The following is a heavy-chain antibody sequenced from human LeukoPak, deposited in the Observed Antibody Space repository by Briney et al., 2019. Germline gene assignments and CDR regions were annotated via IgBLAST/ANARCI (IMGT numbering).Heavy chain of an antibody. V-gene: IGHV4-30-4*08. D-gene: IGHD2-2*01. CDR3: ARVVPAATLDY. J-gene: IGHJ4*02. CDR2: IYYSGST. CDR1: GVTFSSYA. Sequence: LRLSCAASGVTFSSYAMSWIRQPPGKGLEWIGYIYYSGSTYYNPSLKSRVTISVDTSKNQFSLKLSSVTAADTAVYYCARVVPAATLDYWGQGTLVTVSS.